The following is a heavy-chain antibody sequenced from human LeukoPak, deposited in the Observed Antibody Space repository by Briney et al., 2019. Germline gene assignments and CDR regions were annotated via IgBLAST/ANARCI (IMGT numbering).Heavy chain of an antibody. Sequence: ASVTVSCKASGYTFTGYYMHWVRQAPGQGLEWMGWINPHSGGTNYAQKFQGRVTMTRDTSISTAYMELSRLRSDDTAVYYCASGIMITFGGVIAPPSDPWGQGTLVTVSS. CDR3: ASGIMITFGGVIAPPSDP. D-gene: IGHD3-16*02. CDR2: INPHSGGT. V-gene: IGHV1-2*02. CDR1: GYTFTGYY. J-gene: IGHJ5*02.